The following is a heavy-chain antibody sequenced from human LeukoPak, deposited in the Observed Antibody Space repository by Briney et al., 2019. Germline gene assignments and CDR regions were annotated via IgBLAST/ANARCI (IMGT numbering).Heavy chain of an antibody. CDR3: AREGVYDYVWGSYRPYYFDY. J-gene: IGHJ4*02. CDR2: INSDGSST. Sequence: GGSLRLSCAASGFTFSSYWMHWVRQAPGKGLVWVSRINSDGSSTSYADSVKGRYTISRDNAKNTLYLQMNSLRAEDTAVYYCAREGVYDYVWGSYRPYYFDYWGQGTLVTVSS. V-gene: IGHV3-74*01. D-gene: IGHD3-16*02. CDR1: GFTFSSYW.